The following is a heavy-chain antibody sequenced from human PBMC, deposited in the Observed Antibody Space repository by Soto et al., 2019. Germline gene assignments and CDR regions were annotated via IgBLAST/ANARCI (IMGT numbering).Heavy chain of an antibody. Sequence: PGGSLRLSCAASGFTFSRYEMNWVRQAPGKGLEWVSYISSSGSTIYYADSVKGRFTISRDNAKNSLYLQMNSLRAEDTAVYYCARVAASGYLPGGMDVWGQGTTVTVSS. CDR2: ISSSGSTI. D-gene: IGHD3-3*01. CDR3: ARVAASGYLPGGMDV. V-gene: IGHV3-48*03. CDR1: GFTFSRYE. J-gene: IGHJ6*02.